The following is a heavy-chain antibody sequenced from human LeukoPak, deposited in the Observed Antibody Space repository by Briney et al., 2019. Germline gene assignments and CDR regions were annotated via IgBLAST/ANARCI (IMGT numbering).Heavy chain of an antibody. Sequence: GGSLRLSCAASGFTFSSYSMNWVRQAPGKGLEWVSSISSSSSYIYYADSVKGRFTISRDNAKNSLYLRMNSLRAEDTAVYYCARAPSFSRRLAYSSSYSAFDIWGQGTMVTVSS. CDR2: ISSSSSYI. CDR3: ARAPSFSRRLAYSSSYSAFDI. CDR1: GFTFSSYS. D-gene: IGHD6-13*01. J-gene: IGHJ3*02. V-gene: IGHV3-21*01.